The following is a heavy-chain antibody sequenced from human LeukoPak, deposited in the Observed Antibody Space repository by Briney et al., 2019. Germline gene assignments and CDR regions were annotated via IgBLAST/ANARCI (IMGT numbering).Heavy chain of an antibody. Sequence: SETLSLTCAVSGGSISSGGYFWSWIRQPPGKGLEWIGYIYYSGSTYYNPSLKSRVTISVDTSKNQFSLKLSSVTAADTAVYYCARSRGVTPYDYWGQGTLVTVSS. CDR1: GGSISSGGYF. D-gene: IGHD2-21*02. V-gene: IGHV4-31*11. J-gene: IGHJ4*02. CDR2: IYYSGST. CDR3: ARSRGVTPYDY.